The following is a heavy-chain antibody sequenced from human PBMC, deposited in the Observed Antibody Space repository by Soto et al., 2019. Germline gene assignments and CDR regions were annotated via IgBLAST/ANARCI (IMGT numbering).Heavy chain of an antibody. J-gene: IGHJ4*02. CDR3: ARDSHYYGSGSYYADY. CDR1: GFTFSSYG. V-gene: IGHV3-33*01. D-gene: IGHD3-10*01. CDR2: IWYDGSNK. Sequence: GGSLRLACAASGFTFSSYGMHGVRQAPGKGLEWVAVIWYDGSNKYYADSVKGRFTISRDNSKNTLYLQMNSLRAEDTAVYYCARDSHYYGSGSYYADYWGQGTLVTVSS.